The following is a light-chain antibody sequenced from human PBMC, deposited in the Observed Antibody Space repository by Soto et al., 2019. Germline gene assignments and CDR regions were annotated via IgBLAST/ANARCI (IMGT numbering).Light chain of an antibody. CDR3: FLSYSGARPVV. V-gene: IGLV7-46*01. CDR2: DTS. J-gene: IGLJ2*01. Sequence: QAVVTQEPSLTVSPGGTVTLTCDSRTGPVTSGHWPYWLQQKPGQAPRTLIYDTSKKHSWTPARFSGSLLGGKAALTLSGAQPEDEADYYCFLSYSGARPVVFGGGTQLTVL. CDR1: TGPVTSGHW.